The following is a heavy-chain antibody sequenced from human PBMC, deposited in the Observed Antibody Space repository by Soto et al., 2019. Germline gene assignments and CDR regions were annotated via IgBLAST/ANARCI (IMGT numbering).Heavy chain of an antibody. CDR2: IYYSGST. D-gene: IGHD2-2*01. CDR1: GGSISSGGYY. V-gene: IGHV4-31*03. CDR3: ARAPTTGYCSSTSCRIWFDP. J-gene: IGHJ5*02. Sequence: PSETLSLTCTVSGGSISSGGYYWSWIRQHPGKGLEWIGYIYYSGSTYYNPSLKSRVTISVDTSKNQFSLKLSSVTAADTAVYYCARAPTTGYCSSTSCRIWFDPWGQGTLVTVSS.